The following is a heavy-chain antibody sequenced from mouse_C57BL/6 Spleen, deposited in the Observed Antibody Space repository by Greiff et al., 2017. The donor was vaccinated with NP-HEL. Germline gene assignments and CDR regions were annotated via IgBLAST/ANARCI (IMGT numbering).Heavy chain of an antibody. D-gene: IGHD6-1*01. V-gene: IGHV1-81*01. Sequence: QVQLKQSGAELARPGASVKLSCKASGYTFTSYGISWVKQRTGQGLEWIGEIYPRSGNTYYNEKFKGKATLTADKSSSTAYMELRSLTSEDSAYYCCTRSALGSLDYWGQGTTLTVSS. CDR2: IYPRSGNT. J-gene: IGHJ2*01. CDR3: TRSALGSLDY. CDR1: GYTFTSYG.